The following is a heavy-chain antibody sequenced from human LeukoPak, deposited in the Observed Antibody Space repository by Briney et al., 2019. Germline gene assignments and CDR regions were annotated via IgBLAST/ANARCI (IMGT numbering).Heavy chain of an antibody. J-gene: IGHJ5*02. D-gene: IGHD6-13*01. Sequence: SETLFLTCTVSGGSISSGSYYWGWIRQPPGKGLEWIGYIYYSGSTNYNPSLKSRVTISVDTSKNQFSLKLSSVTAADTAVYYCARDMAAAYIAAAGVGFDPWGQGTLVTVSS. V-gene: IGHV4-61*01. CDR1: GGSISSGSYY. CDR2: IYYSGST. CDR3: ARDMAAAYIAAAGVGFDP.